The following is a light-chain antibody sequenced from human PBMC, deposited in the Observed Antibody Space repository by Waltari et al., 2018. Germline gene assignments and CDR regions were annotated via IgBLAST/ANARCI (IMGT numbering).Light chain of an antibody. CDR1: QSVLYSSNNKNY. J-gene: IGKJ4*01. V-gene: IGKV4-1*01. CDR3: QHNYSIPLT. Sequence: DIVMIQSPDSLAVFLGERATINCKFSQSVLYSSNNKNYLGWYQQKPGQPPKLLIHGASTRASGVPDRFSGGGSGTDFSLTISSLQAENVAVYYCQHNYSIPLTFGGGTRVEIK. CDR2: GAS.